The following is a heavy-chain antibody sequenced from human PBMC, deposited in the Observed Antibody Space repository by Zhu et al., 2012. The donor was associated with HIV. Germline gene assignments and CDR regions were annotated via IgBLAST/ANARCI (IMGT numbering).Heavy chain of an antibody. CDR3: ARDHHTSGYHY. J-gene: IGHJ4*02. CDR1: GESLTGNTYY. D-gene: IGHD3-22*01. Sequence: QVQLQQWGAGLLKPSETLSLTCAVYGESLTGNTYYWSWIRQPPGKGLEWIGEINHTGNTNYNPSLKSRVTISVDTSKNQFSLKLSSVTAADTALYYCARDHHTSGYHYWGQGTLVTVPS. V-gene: IGHV4-34*02. CDR2: INHTGNT.